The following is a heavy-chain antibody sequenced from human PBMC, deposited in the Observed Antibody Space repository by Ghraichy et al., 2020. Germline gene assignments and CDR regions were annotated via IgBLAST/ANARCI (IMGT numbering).Heavy chain of an antibody. D-gene: IGHD6-19*01. Sequence: SVKVSCKASGGTFSSYAISWVRQAPGQGLEWMGGIIPIFGTANYAQKFQGRVTITADESTSTAYMELSSLRSEDTAVYYCARCFRPGQVAVAGNGVYYYYYYGMDVWGQGTTVTVSS. CDR1: GGTFSSYA. J-gene: IGHJ6*02. CDR3: ARCFRPGQVAVAGNGVYYYYYYGMDV. V-gene: IGHV1-69*13. CDR2: IIPIFGTA.